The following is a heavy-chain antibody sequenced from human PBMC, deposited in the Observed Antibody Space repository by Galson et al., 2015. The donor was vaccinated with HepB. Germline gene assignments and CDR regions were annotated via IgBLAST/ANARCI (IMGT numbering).Heavy chain of an antibody. CDR3: ARHEGGDTFDI. CDR1: GFTFSNYW. D-gene: IGHD3-16*01. J-gene: IGHJ3*02. Sequence: SLRLSCAASGFTFSNYWMTWVRQAPGKGLEWVANIKQDGGQKDYVDSVKGRFTISRDNAKNSLSLEMNSLRAEDTAVYYCARHEGGDTFDIWGQGTMVTVSP. V-gene: IGHV3-7*03. CDR2: IKQDGGQK.